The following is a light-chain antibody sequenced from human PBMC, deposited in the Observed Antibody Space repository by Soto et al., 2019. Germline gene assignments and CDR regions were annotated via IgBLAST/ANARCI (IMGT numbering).Light chain of an antibody. Sequence: DIVMTQSPDSLAVSLGERATINCKSSQTILYSSDNKNYLAWYQQKPGQPPKLLIYWASTRGSGVPDRFSGSGSWTDFTLTISSLQAEDVAIYYCQQYYNIPHTFGGGTKVESK. V-gene: IGKV4-1*01. CDR3: QQYYNIPHT. CDR2: WAS. CDR1: QTILYSSDNKNY. J-gene: IGKJ4*01.